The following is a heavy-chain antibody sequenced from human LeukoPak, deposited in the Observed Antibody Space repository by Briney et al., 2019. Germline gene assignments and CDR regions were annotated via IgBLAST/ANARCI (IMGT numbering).Heavy chain of an antibody. Sequence: PGGSLRLSCAASGFTFDDYGMSWVRQAPGKGLEWVSYITSSGRTIYYADSVKGRFTISRDNAKNSLYLQMNSLRAEDTAVYYCARQIYYDSSGYQLKGGFDYWGQGTLVTVSS. D-gene: IGHD3-22*01. CDR1: GFTFDDYG. J-gene: IGHJ4*02. CDR2: ITSSGRTI. CDR3: ARQIYYDSSGYQLKGGFDY. V-gene: IGHV3-48*01.